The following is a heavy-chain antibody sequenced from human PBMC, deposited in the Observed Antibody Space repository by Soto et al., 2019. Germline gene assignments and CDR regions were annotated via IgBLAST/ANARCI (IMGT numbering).Heavy chain of an antibody. Sequence: GASVKVSCKASGYTFTSYYMHWVRQAPGQGLEWMGIINPSGGSTSYAQKFQGRVTMTRDTSTSTVYMELSSLRSEDTAVYYCARVTSEQCISTSCYPNWFDPWGQGTLVTVSS. CDR1: GYTFTSYY. J-gene: IGHJ5*02. D-gene: IGHD2-2*01. CDR3: ARVTSEQCISTSCYPNWFDP. CDR2: INPSGGST. V-gene: IGHV1-46*01.